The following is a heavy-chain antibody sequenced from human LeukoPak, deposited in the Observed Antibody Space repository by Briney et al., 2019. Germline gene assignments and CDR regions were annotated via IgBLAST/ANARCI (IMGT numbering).Heavy chain of an antibody. V-gene: IGHV1-18*01. CDR2: IGAYNGNT. Sequence: ASVKVSCKASGYTFTSYGISWVRQAPGQGLEWMGWIGAYNGNTNYAQKFQGRVTMTTDTSTSTAYMELRSLRSDDTAVYYCARIPNPREMVTSDYWGQGTLVTVSS. D-gene: IGHD5-24*01. CDR3: ARIPNPREMVTSDY. J-gene: IGHJ4*02. CDR1: GYTFTSYG.